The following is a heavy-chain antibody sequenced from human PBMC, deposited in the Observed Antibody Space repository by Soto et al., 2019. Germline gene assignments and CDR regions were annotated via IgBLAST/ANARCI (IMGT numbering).Heavy chain of an antibody. J-gene: IGHJ4*02. CDR1: GFTFSSYG. V-gene: IGHV3-33*01. D-gene: IGHD1-26*01. Sequence: GGSLRLSCAASGFTFSSYGMHWVRQAPGKGLEWVAVIWYDGSNKYYADSVKGRFTISRDNSKNTLYLQMNSLRAEDTAVYYCARRGIVGAEFAGGVDYWGQGTLVTVSS. CDR3: ARRGIVGAEFAGGVDY. CDR2: IWYDGSNK.